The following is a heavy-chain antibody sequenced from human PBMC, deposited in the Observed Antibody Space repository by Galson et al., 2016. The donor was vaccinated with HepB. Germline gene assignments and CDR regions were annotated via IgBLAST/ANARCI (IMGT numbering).Heavy chain of an antibody. CDR1: GFTFSDYY. D-gene: IGHD3-9*01. Sequence: SLRLSCAASGFTFSDYYMSWIRQAPGKGLEWVSYISSTGSSIYYPDSVKGRFTISRDNAKNFLYLQMNSLRAGDTAVYYCAREEYDVLTGYDPAFFDYLGPGTLVTVSS. V-gene: IGHV3-11*01. CDR3: AREEYDVLTGYDPAFFDY. CDR2: ISSTGSSI. J-gene: IGHJ4*02.